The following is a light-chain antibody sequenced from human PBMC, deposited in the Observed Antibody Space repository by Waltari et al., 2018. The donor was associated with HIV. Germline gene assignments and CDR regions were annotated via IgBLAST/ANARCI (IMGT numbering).Light chain of an antibody. CDR3: AAWDASLSGNWV. Sequence: QSVLPQPPSASGTPGQRVTISWSGSSSNIGSNYVYWYQQLPGTTPKLLIYRNKPRPSGVPDRCSGSKSGTSASLAISGLRSEDEADYYCAAWDASLSGNWVFGGGTKLTVL. V-gene: IGLV1-47*01. CDR2: RNK. CDR1: SSNIGSNY. J-gene: IGLJ3*02.